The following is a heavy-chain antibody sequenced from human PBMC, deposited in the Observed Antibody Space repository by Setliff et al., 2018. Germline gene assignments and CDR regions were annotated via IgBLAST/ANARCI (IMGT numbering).Heavy chain of an antibody. Sequence: SVKVSCKASGGTFSSYAISWVRQAPGHGIEWMGGIIPILGIANYAQRLQGRVTMTTGTSTSTAYMELRSRRSDDTAVYFCASDRVLGSTWYELIASDFWGQGSLVTVSS. V-gene: IGHV1-69*10. CDR3: ASDRVLGSTWYELIASDF. CDR2: IIPILGIA. J-gene: IGHJ4*02. D-gene: IGHD6-13*01. CDR1: GGTFSSYA.